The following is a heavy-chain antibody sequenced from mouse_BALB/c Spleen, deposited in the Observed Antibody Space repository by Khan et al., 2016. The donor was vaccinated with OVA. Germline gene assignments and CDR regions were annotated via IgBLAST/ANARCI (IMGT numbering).Heavy chain of an antibody. V-gene: IGHV3-2*02. Sequence: EVQLQQSGPGLVKPSQSLALTCTVSGSSIPSDYAWNWIRQFPGSKLEWMGYIRNSGNTSYTPSLKSRITITRDTSKNQFFLQLNSVTTEDTATYYCAREGNWYFDVWGAGTTVTVSS. CDR2: IRNSGNT. CDR3: AREGNWYFDV. CDR1: GSSIPSDYA. J-gene: IGHJ1*01.